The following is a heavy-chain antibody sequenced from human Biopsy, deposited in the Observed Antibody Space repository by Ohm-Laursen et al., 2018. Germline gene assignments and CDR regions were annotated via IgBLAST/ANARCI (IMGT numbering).Heavy chain of an antibody. V-gene: IGHV4-34*01. CDR3: ASRLYGPNPIDY. CDR1: GGSFSGSY. Sequence: GTLSLTCPVYGGSFSGSYWTWIRQPPGKGLEWIGEITHSGYTNYNPSLKSRVTVSVDTSKNQFSLKLSSVTAADTAVYYCASRLYGPNPIDYWGQGTLVTVSS. D-gene: IGHD2-8*01. J-gene: IGHJ4*02. CDR2: ITHSGYT.